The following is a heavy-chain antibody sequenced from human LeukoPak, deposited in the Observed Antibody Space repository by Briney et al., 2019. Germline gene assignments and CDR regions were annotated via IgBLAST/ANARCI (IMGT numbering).Heavy chain of an antibody. Sequence: GGSLRLSCAASGFTVSSNYMSWVRQAPGKGLEWVSVIYSGGSTYYADSVKGRFTISRDNSKNTLYLQMNSLRAEDTAVCYCARDTTGYGSGDYWGQGTLVTVSS. CDR3: ARDTTGYGSGDY. J-gene: IGHJ4*02. D-gene: IGHD3-10*01. V-gene: IGHV3-66*01. CDR2: IYSGGST. CDR1: GFTVSSNY.